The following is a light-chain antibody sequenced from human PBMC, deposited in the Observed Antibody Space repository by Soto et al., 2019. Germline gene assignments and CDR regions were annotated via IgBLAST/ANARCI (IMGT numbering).Light chain of an antibody. CDR3: QQYISNSRT. CDR1: LPISTW. J-gene: IGKJ1*01. Sequence: DIPMTQSPSTLSASVGDRVIITCRASLPISTWLAWYQHKPGTAPKLLIYKASSLESGVPSRFSGRGSGTEFTLTISTLRPDDFATYYCQQYISNSRTFGQGTKV. V-gene: IGKV1-5*03. CDR2: KAS.